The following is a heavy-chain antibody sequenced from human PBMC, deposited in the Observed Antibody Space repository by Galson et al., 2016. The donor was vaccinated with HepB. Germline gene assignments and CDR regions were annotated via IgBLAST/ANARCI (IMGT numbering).Heavy chain of an antibody. V-gene: IGHV3-48*02. J-gene: IGHJ4*02. CDR1: GFTFRSYS. Sequence: SLRLSCAASGFTFRSYSMNWVRQAPGKGLEWVSYISSGSSSIYYADSVKGRFTISRDNAKNSLYLQMNSLRDEDTAVYYCARDYIVVSDYWGQGTLVTVSS. CDR2: ISSGSSSI. CDR3: ARDYIVVSDY. D-gene: IGHD3-22*01.